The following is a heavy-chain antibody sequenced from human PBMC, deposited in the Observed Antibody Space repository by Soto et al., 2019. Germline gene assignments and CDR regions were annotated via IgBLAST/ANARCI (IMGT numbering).Heavy chain of an antibody. CDR3: ARPPTANLDAFDI. CDR2: IFYSGIT. D-gene: IGHD7-27*01. Sequence: SETLSLTCTVSGGSIGSSNYSWGWIRQPPGKGLEWIGSIFYSGITYHNPSLKSRVTISVDTSKNQFSLNLSSVTAADTAVYYCARPPTANLDAFDIWGLGTMVTASS. CDR1: GGSIGSSNYS. V-gene: IGHV4-39*01. J-gene: IGHJ3*02.